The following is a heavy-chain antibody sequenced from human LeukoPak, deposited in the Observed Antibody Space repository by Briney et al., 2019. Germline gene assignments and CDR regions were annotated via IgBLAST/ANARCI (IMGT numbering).Heavy chain of an antibody. CDR3: ARRGNNWFDP. CDR1: GYTFTTYW. V-gene: IGHV5-51*01. J-gene: IGHJ5*02. D-gene: IGHD3-16*01. Sequence: PGESLKISCKASGYTFTTYWIGWVRQMPGRGLEWMGIVYPGDSDTRYSPSFQGQVTISADKSINTAYLQWSSLKASDTAIYHCARRGNNWFDPWGQGTLVTVSS. CDR2: VYPGDSDT.